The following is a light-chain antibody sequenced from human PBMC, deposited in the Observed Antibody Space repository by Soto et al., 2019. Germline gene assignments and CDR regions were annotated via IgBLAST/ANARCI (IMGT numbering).Light chain of an antibody. J-gene: IGLJ1*01. Sequence: QSALTQPPSASGSPGQSVAISCTGTSSDVGGYNYVSWYQQHPGKAPKLMIYEVNKRPSGVPDRFSGSKSGNTASLTVSVLQADDEADYYCSSYAGSSNVFGTGTKVTVL. V-gene: IGLV2-8*01. CDR1: SSDVGGYNY. CDR2: EVN. CDR3: SSYAGSSNV.